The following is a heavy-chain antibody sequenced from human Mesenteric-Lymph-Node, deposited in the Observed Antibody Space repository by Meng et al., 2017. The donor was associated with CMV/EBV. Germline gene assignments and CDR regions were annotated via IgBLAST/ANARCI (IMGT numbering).Heavy chain of an antibody. V-gene: IGHV2-5*02. D-gene: IGHD5-12*01. Sequence: LPCTFSGFSLSTTGVGVGWIRQPPGKALEWLALIYWDDDKRYSPSLKSRLTITKDTSKNQVVLTMASVDPVDTATYYCAHLFRSGYDYWGQGTLVTVSS. CDR1: GFSLSTTGVG. J-gene: IGHJ4*02. CDR3: AHLFRSGYDY. CDR2: IYWDDDK.